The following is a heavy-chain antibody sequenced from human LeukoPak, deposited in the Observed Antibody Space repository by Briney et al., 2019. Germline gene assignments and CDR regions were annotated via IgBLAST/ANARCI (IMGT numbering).Heavy chain of an antibody. V-gene: IGHV3-21*01. CDR1: GFTFSSYS. CDR2: ISSSSSYI. D-gene: IGHD6-13*01. J-gene: IGHJ6*03. CDR3: ARGDSSSWYYHYYYYMDV. Sequence: PGGSLRLSCAASGFTFSSYSMNWVRQAPGKGLEWVSSISSSSSYIYYADSVKGRFTISRDNAKNSLYLQMNSLRAEDTAVYYCARGDSSSWYYHYYYYMDVWGNGTTVTVSS.